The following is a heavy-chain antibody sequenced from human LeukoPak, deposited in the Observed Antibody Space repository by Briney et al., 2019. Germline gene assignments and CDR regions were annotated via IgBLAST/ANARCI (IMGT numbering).Heavy chain of an antibody. V-gene: IGHV3-21*01. D-gene: IGHD2-21*02. J-gene: IGHJ5*02. CDR1: GFTFSSYS. CDR2: ISSSSSYI. CDR3: ARDREAYCRGDCYPNWFDP. Sequence: GGSLRLSCAASGFTFSSYSMNWVREARGKGLEWVSSISSSSSYIYYADTVKGRFTISRDNAKNSLYLQMNSLRDEDAAVCYCARDREAYCRGDCYPNWFDPWGQGTLVTVSS.